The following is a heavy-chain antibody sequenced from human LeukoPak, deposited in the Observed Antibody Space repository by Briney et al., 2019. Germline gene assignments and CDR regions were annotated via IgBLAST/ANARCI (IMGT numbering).Heavy chain of an antibody. V-gene: IGHV3-7*01. D-gene: IGHD3-10*01. Sequence: GGSLRLSCAASGFTFSNYWMSWVRQAPGKGLECVANIKQDGSEKNYVDSVKGRFTTSRDNAKNSLYLQMNSLRAEDTAVYYCAKYARGSLDWGQGTLVTVSS. CDR1: GFTFSNYW. CDR3: AKYARGSLD. J-gene: IGHJ4*02. CDR2: IKQDGSEK.